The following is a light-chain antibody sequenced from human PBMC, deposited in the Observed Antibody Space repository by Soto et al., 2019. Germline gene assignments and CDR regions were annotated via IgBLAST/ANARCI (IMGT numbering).Light chain of an antibody. CDR1: QSVSSN. J-gene: IGKJ4*01. CDR3: QQYNNWPLT. V-gene: IGKV3-15*01. CDR2: GAS. Sequence: EIVMTQSPATLSLSPGERATLSCRASQSVSSNLAWYQQKPGQAPRLLIYGASTRATGIPARFSGSVSGTEGTLTISSLKYEDGSVYYCQQYNNWPLTFGGGTKVDIK.